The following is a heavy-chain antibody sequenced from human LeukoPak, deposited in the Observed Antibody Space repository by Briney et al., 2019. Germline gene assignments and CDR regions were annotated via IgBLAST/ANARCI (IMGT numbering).Heavy chain of an antibody. D-gene: IGHD6-19*01. CDR3: ARDQSSGWFNWFDP. CDR2: ISGSGGST. CDR1: GFTFSSYA. J-gene: IGHJ5*02. V-gene: IGHV3-23*01. Sequence: GGSLRLSCAASGFTFSSYAMSWVRQAPGKGLEWVSAISGSGGSTYYADSVKGRFTISRDNSKNTLYLQMNSLRAEDTAVYYCARDQSSGWFNWFDPWGQGTLVTVSS.